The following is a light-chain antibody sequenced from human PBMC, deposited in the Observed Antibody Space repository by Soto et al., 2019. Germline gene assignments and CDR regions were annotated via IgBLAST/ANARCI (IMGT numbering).Light chain of an antibody. CDR3: QQSYSVPHT. J-gene: IGKJ2*01. V-gene: IGKV3-20*01. CDR1: QSISTSY. Sequence: EIVLTQSPGTLSLSPGERATLSCRAIQSISTSYLAWYQQKPGQAPRLLIYGSSSRATGIPDRFSGSGSGTDFTLTISSLEPEDFATFYCQQSYSVPHTFGQGTKLEI. CDR2: GSS.